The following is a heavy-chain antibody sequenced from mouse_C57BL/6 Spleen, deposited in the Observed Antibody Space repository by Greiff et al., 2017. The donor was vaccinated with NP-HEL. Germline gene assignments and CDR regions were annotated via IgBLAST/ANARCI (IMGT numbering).Heavy chain of an antibody. CDR2: IYPGSGNT. V-gene: IGHV1-76*01. CDR3: ARGTSYFDV. CDR1: GYTFTDYY. J-gene: IGHJ1*03. Sequence: QVHVKQSGAELVRPGASVKLSCKASGYTFTDYYINWVKQRPGQGLEWIARIYPGSGNTYYNEKFKGKATLTAEKSSSTAYMQLSSLTSEDSAVYFCARGTSYFDVWGTGTTVTVSS. D-gene: IGHD2-14*01.